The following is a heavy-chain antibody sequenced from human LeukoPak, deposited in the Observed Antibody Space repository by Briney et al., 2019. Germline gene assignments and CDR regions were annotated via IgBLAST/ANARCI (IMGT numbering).Heavy chain of an antibody. V-gene: IGHV1-18*01. CDR2: ISAYNGNT. CDR1: GGTFSSYA. J-gene: IGHJ4*02. Sequence: ASVKVSCKASGGTFSSYAISWVRQAPGQGLEWMGWISAYNGNTNYAQKLQGRVTMTTDTSTSTAYMELRSLRSDDTAVYYCARDLDYYDSSGYYGLDYWGQGTLVTVSS. D-gene: IGHD3-22*01. CDR3: ARDLDYYDSSGYYGLDY.